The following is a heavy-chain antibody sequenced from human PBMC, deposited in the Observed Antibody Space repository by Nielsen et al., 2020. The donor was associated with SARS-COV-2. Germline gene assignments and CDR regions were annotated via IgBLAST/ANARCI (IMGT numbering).Heavy chain of an antibody. V-gene: IGHV4-4*01. J-gene: IGHJ6*03. D-gene: IGHD2-2*01. CDR1: GGSVSSNDW. CDR2: VSHSGSI. CDR3: ARGDLVVVPSPILGLGPFFYYFYLDV. Sequence: GSLRLSCAVSGGSVSSNDWWTWVRQSPGKGLEWIGEVSHSGSINYNPSLKSRVTLSMDKSKRQFSLRLTSVSAADTAVYFCARGDLVVVPSPILGLGPFFYYFYLDVWGQGTTVTVSS.